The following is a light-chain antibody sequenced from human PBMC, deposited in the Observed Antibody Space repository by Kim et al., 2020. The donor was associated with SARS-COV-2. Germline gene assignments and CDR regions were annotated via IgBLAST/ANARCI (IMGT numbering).Light chain of an antibody. CDR3: QQRSNWPPLT. J-gene: IGKJ4*01. Sequence: LSPGERATLSCRASQSVSSYLAWYQQKPGQAPRLLIYDASNRATGIPARFSGSGSGTDFTLTISSLEPEDFAVYYCQQRSNWPPLTFGGGTKLEI. V-gene: IGKV3-11*01. CDR2: DAS. CDR1: QSVSSY.